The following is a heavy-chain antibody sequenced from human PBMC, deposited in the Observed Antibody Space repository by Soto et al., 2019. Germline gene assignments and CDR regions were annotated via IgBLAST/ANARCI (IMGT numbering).Heavy chain of an antibody. D-gene: IGHD6-19*01. V-gene: IGHV3-23*01. CDR1: GFTFSSYA. Sequence: GGSLRLSCAASGFTFSSYAMSWVRQAPGKGLEWVSAISGSGGSTYYADSVKGRFTISRDNSKNTLYLKMNSLRAEDTAVYYCAKDSRIAVPPNLDYWGQGTLVTVSS. CDR3: AKDSRIAVPPNLDY. J-gene: IGHJ4*02. CDR2: ISGSGGST.